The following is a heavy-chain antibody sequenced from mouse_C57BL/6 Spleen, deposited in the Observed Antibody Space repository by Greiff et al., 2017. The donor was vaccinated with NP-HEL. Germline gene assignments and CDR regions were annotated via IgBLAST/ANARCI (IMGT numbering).Heavy chain of an antibody. J-gene: IGHJ4*01. CDR3: TRDDYDNYAMDY. CDR1: GYTFTDYE. D-gene: IGHD2-4*01. V-gene: IGHV1-15*01. Sequence: VQLQQSGAELVRPGASVTLSCKASGYTFTDYEMHWVKQTPVHGLEWIGAIDPETGGTAYNQKFKGKAILTADKSSSTAYMELRSLTSEDSAVYYCTRDDYDNYAMDYWGQGTSVTVSS. CDR2: IDPETGGT.